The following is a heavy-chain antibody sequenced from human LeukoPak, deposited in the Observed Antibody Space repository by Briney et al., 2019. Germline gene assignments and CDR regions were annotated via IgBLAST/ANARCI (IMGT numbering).Heavy chain of an antibody. D-gene: IGHD5-12*01. J-gene: IGHJ4*02. CDR3: ASRSDYNRFDY. CDR1: GFTLSSYW. CDR2: INTDGTVT. V-gene: IGHV3-74*01. Sequence: PGGSLRLSCAASGFTLSSYWMHWVRQVPGKGLVWVSHINTDGTVTHYADSVKGRFTISRDNAKNTLYLQMNDLGAEDTAMYYCASRSDYNRFDYWGQGTLVTVSS.